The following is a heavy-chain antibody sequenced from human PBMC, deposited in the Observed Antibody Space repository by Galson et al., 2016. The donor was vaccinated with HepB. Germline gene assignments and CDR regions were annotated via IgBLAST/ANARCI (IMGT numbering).Heavy chain of an antibody. CDR1: GYNFITYW. Sequence: QSGAEVKEPGESLRISCKVSGYNFITYWINWVRHMPGKGLEWMGRIDPSDSYATYGPSFQGHVTLSVDKSTSTVFLQWNSLRASDTAIYFCARPNTLGGLDIWGRGTMVTVSS. CDR2: IDPSDSYA. V-gene: IGHV5-10-1*01. J-gene: IGHJ3*02. D-gene: IGHD2-2*02. CDR3: ARPNTLGGLDI.